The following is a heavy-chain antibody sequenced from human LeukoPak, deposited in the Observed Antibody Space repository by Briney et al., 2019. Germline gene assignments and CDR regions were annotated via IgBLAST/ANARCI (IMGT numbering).Heavy chain of an antibody. CDR3: AREFSSGPPTDY. D-gene: IGHD6-19*01. CDR2: IYHSGST. Sequence: SETLSLTCTVSDYSISSGYGYYWGWIRQPPGKGLEWIGSIYHSGSTYYNPSLKSRVTISVDTSKNQFSLKLSSVTAADTAVYYCAREFSSGPPTDYWGQGTLVTVSS. V-gene: IGHV4-38-2*02. CDR1: DYSISSGYGYY. J-gene: IGHJ4*02.